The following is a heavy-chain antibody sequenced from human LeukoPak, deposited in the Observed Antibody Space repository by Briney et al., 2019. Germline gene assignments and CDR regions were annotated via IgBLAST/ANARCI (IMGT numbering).Heavy chain of an antibody. CDR1: GYTFTDYY. J-gene: IGHJ1*01. Sequence: ASVKISCKVSGYTFTDYYMHWVQQAPGKGLEWMGLVDPEDGETIYAEKFQGRVTITADTSTDTAYMELSSLRSEDTAVYYCATVRPPTGSGIFQHWGQGTLVTVSS. D-gene: IGHD3-10*01. CDR3: ATVRPPTGSGIFQH. V-gene: IGHV1-69-2*01. CDR2: VDPEDGET.